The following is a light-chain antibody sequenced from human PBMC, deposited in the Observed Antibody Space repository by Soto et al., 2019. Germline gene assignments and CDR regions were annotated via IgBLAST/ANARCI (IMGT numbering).Light chain of an antibody. CDR3: QQFNSYPIT. CDR1: QGISSA. Sequence: AIRLTQSPSSLSASVGDRVTSSCRASQGISSALAWYQQKPGKAPKLLIYDASSLESGVPSRFSGSGSGTDFTLTISSLQPEDFATYYCQQFNSYPITFGPGTKVDIK. J-gene: IGKJ3*01. CDR2: DAS. V-gene: IGKV1-13*02.